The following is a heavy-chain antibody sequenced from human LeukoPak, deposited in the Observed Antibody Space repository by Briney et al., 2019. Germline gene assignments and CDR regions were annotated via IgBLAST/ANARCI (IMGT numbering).Heavy chain of an antibody. CDR2: INPSGGST. V-gene: IGHV1-46*01. CDR3: ARALHYYDSSGYFDAFDI. J-gene: IGHJ3*02. CDR1: GFIFTTYY. D-gene: IGHD3-22*01. Sequence: ASVKVSCKASGFIFTTYYIHWVRQAPGQGLEWMGMINPSGGSTNYAQNYQGRVTMTRDTSTSTVYMELSSLKSEDTAVYYCARALHYYDSSGYFDAFDIWGQGTMVTVSS.